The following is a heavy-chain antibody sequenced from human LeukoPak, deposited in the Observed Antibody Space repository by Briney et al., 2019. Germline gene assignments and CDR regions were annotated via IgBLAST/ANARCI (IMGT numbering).Heavy chain of an antibody. Sequence: GGSLRLSCAASGFTFSSYDMHWVRQATGKGLEWVSAIGTAGDTYYPGSVKGRFTISRENAKNSLYLQMNSLRAGDTAVYYCARELGGDYDILTGYDYWGQGTLVTVSS. CDR1: GFTFSSYD. V-gene: IGHV3-13*04. CDR2: IGTAGDT. D-gene: IGHD3-9*01. CDR3: ARELGGDYDILTGYDY. J-gene: IGHJ4*02.